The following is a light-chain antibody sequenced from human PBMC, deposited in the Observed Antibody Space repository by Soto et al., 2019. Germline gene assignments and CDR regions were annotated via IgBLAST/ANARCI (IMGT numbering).Light chain of an antibody. CDR1: QSVSSSY. CDR2: DIS. CDR3: QQYSDWRPQ. J-gene: IGKJ1*01. V-gene: IGKV3-15*01. Sequence: IVLKHSPGTLSLSPWERATLSCRASQSVSSSYLAWYQQKPGQAPRLLIYDISTRATGVPARFSGSGSGTEFTLTISSLQSEDFAVYYCQQYSDWRPQFGQGTKVDIK.